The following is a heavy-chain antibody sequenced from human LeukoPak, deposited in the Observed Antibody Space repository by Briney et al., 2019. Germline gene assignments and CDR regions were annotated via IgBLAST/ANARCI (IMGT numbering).Heavy chain of an antibody. J-gene: IGHJ4*02. V-gene: IGHV1-18*04. CDR1: GFTFSSYG. D-gene: IGHD6-19*01. CDR2: ISAYNGNT. Sequence: GASVKVSCKASGFTFSSYGISRVRQAPGQGLEWMGWISAYNGNTNYAQKLQGRVTMTTDTSTSTAYMELRSLRSDDTAVYYCAVAGFSVGNDYWGQGTLVTVSS. CDR3: AVAGFSVGNDY.